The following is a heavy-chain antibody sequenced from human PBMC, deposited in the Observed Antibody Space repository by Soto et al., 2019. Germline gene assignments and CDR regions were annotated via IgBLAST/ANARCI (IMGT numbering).Heavy chain of an antibody. D-gene: IGHD5-18*01. CDR3: ARAHRPFLDTAMGFYYYYYGMDV. CDR2: IIPIFGTA. Sequence: ASVKVSCKASGGTFSSYAISWVRQAPGQGLEWMGGIIPIFGTANYAQKFQGRVTITADESTSTAYMELSSLRSEDTAVYYCARAHRPFLDTAMGFYYYYYGMDVWGQGTTVTVSS. V-gene: IGHV1-69*13. CDR1: GGTFSSYA. J-gene: IGHJ6*02.